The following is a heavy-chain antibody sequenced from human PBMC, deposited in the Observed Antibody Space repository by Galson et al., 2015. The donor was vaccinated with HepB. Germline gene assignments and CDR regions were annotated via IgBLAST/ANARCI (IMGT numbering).Heavy chain of an antibody. CDR3: AKGTTNIDS. CDR1: GFTFSSLG. Sequence: SLRLSCAASGFTFSSLGMTWVRQAPGKGLECVSAISVNGGSTDYADSVRGRFTISRDNSNNMLYLQMNNLRAEDTAVYYCAKGTTNIDSWGQGIQVTVSS. V-gene: IGHV3-23*01. J-gene: IGHJ4*02. CDR2: ISVNGGST. D-gene: IGHD1-1*01.